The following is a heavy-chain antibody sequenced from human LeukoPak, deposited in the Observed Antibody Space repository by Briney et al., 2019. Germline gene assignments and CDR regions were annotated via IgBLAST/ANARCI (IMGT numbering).Heavy chain of an antibody. D-gene: IGHD3-22*01. Sequence: GGSLRLSCAASGFTFDDYAMHWVRQAPGKGLKWVSGISWNSGSKGYADSAKGRFTISRDNAKNSLYLQMNSLRTEDTALYYCAKLRNRGTYDSSGYYFDYWGQGTLVTVSS. CDR3: AKLRNRGTYDSSGYYFDY. CDR1: GFTFDDYA. CDR2: ISWNSGSK. J-gene: IGHJ4*02. V-gene: IGHV3-9*01.